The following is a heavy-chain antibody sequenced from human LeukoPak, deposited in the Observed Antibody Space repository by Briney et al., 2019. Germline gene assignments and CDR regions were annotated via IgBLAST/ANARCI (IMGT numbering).Heavy chain of an antibody. V-gene: IGHV4-34*01. CDR1: GGSFSGYY. CDR2: INHSGST. CDR3: AVGDYLFY. Sequence: PSETLSLTCAVYGGSFSGYYWSWIRQPPGKGLEWIGEINHSGSTNYNPSLKSRVTISVDTSKNQFSLKLSSVTAADTAVYYCAVGDYLFYWGQGTLVAVSS. J-gene: IGHJ4*02.